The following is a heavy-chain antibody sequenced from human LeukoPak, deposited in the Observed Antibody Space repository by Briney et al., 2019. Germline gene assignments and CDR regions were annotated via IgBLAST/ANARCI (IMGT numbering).Heavy chain of an antibody. Sequence: PGGSRRLSCATSGFTFSSYGMHWVRQAPGKGLEWVAFIRYDGSNKYYADSVKGRFTISRDNSKNTLYLQMNSLRAEDTAVYYCANAAAAGTKGLDYWGQGTLVTVSS. D-gene: IGHD6-13*01. J-gene: IGHJ4*02. CDR3: ANAAAAGTKGLDY. V-gene: IGHV3-30*02. CDR1: GFTFSSYG. CDR2: IRYDGSNK.